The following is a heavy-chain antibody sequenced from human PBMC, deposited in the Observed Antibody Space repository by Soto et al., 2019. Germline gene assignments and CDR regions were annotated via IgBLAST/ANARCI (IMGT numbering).Heavy chain of an antibody. CDR2: ISYDGSNK. D-gene: IGHD7-27*01. V-gene: IGHV3-30*18. J-gene: IGHJ6*02. CDR1: GFTFSSYG. CDR3: AKDQGNWGFTGGMDV. Sequence: PGGSLRLSCAASGFTFSSYGMHWVRQAPGKGLEWVAVISYDGSNKYYADSVKGRFTISRDNSKNTLYLQMNSLRDEDTAVYYCAKDQGNWGFTGGMDVWGQGTTVTVSS.